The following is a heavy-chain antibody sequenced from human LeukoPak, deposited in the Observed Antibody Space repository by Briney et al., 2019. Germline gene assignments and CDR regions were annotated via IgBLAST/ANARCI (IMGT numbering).Heavy chain of an antibody. CDR3: ARDTHGAYCGGDCF. Sequence: SVKVSCKASGGTFSSYAISWVRQAPGQGLEWMGGIIPIFGTANYAQKFQGRVTITADESTSTAYMELSSLRSEDTAVYYCARDTHGAYCGGDCFWGQGTLVTVSS. CDR2: IIPIFGTA. V-gene: IGHV1-69*13. J-gene: IGHJ4*02. CDR1: GGTFSSYA. D-gene: IGHD2-21*02.